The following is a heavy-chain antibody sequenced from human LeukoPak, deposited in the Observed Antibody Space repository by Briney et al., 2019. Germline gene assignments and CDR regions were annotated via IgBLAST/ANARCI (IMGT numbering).Heavy chain of an antibody. CDR2: INPSGGST. D-gene: IGHD3-10*01. J-gene: IGHJ4*02. V-gene: IGHV1-46*01. Sequence: GASVKVSCKASGYTFTSYYMHWVRQDPGQGLEWMGIINPSGGSTSYAQKFQGRVTMTRDTSTSTVYMELSSLRSEDTAVYYCALQWFGELLPPDYWGQGTLVTVSS. CDR3: ALQWFGELLPPDY. CDR1: GYTFTSYY.